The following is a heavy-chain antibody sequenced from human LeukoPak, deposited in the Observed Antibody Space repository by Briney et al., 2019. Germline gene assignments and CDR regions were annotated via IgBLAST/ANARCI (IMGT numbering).Heavy chain of an antibody. CDR1: GFTFSSYA. J-gene: IGHJ6*02. V-gene: IGHV3-23*01. CDR3: AKERAYCSGGSCYLDV. D-gene: IGHD2-15*01. CDR2: ISGSGGST. Sequence: GGSLRLSCAASGFTFSSYAMSWVRQAPGKGLEWVSAISGSGGSTYYADSVKGRFTISRDNSKNTLYLQMNSLRAEDTAVYYCAKERAYCSGGSCYLDVWGQGTTVTVSS.